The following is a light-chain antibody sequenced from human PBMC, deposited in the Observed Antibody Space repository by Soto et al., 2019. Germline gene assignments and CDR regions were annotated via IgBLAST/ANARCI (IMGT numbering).Light chain of an antibody. CDR3: HHYET. V-gene: IGKV3-11*01. CDR1: QSISSY. CDR2: DAS. Sequence: EIVLTQSPATLSLSPGERATLSCRASQSISSYLAWYQQKPGQAPRLLIYDASNRATGIPARFSGSGSGTEFTLTISRLEPEDFTVYYCHHYETFGQGTKV. J-gene: IGKJ1*01.